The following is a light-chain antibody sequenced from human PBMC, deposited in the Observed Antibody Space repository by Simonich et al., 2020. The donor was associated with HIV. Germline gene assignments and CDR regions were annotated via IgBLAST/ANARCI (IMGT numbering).Light chain of an antibody. CDR3: QQYYTTPFT. CDR1: QNVLSSSNNKNY. J-gene: IGKJ3*01. V-gene: IGKV4-1*01. CDR2: WAS. Sequence: DIVMTQSPDSLAVSLGERATINCKSSQNVLSSSNNKNYLAWYQQKPGQPPKLLIYWASTRESGVPDRFSGSGSGADFTLTISSLQAEDVALYYCQQYYTTPFTFGPGTKVDIK.